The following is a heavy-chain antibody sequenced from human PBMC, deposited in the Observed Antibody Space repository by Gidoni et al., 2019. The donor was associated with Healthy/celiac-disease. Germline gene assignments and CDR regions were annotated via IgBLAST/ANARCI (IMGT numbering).Heavy chain of an antibody. V-gene: IGHV4-4*02. CDR3: ARCGPPNWFDP. D-gene: IGHD2-21*01. J-gene: IGHJ5*02. CDR2: IYHSGST. CDR1: VDSISSSNW. Sequence: QVQLQESGPGLVNPSGTLSLTCAVSVDSISSSNWWSWVRQPPGKGLEWIGEIYHSGSTNYNPSLKSRVTISVEKAKNQFSLKLSSVTAADTAVYYCARCGPPNWFDPWGQGTLVTVSS.